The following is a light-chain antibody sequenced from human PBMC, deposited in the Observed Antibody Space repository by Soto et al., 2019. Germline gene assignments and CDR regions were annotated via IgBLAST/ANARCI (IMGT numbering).Light chain of an antibody. CDR3: MQALQTPPT. Sequence: DIVMTQSPLSLPVTPGEPASISCRSSQSLLHSNGYNYLDWYLQKPGQSPQLLIYLGSNRAAGVPDRFSGSGSGTDFTLKISRVEAEDVGVYYCMQALQTPPTFVLGTKLEIK. CDR1: QSLLHSNGYNY. CDR2: LGS. J-gene: IGKJ2*01. V-gene: IGKV2-28*01.